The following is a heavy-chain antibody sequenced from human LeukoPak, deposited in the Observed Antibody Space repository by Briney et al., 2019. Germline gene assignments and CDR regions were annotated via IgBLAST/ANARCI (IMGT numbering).Heavy chain of an antibody. D-gene: IGHD6-19*01. V-gene: IGHV3-74*01. CDR2: IRADGSST. J-gene: IGHJ4*02. CDR1: GFTFSSYW. CDR3: ARDERGGIAVAGSQGGY. Sequence: GGSLRLSCAASGFTFSSYWMHWVRQAPGKGLVWVSRIRADGSSTSYADSVKGRFTISRDNAKNTLYLQMNSLGAEDTAVYYCARDERGGIAVAGSQGGYWGQGILVTVSS.